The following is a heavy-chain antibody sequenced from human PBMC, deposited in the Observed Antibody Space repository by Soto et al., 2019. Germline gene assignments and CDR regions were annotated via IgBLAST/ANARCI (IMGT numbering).Heavy chain of an antibody. J-gene: IGHJ2*01. CDR3: XXXXXXXXXXLXFDL. Sequence: QVQLVQSGAEVKKPGASVKVSCKASGYTFSIYGISWVRQAPGQGLEWMGWISAYNGNTKYAQKRHGRVTVTTVTXXXXXXXXXXXXXXXXXXXXXXXXXXXXXXXXLXFDLWGRGTLVTVSS. CDR2: ISAYNGNT. V-gene: IGHV1-18*01. CDR1: GYTFSIYG.